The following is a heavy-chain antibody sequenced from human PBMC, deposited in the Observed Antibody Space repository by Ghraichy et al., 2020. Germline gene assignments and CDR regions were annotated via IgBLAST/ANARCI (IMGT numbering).Heavy chain of an antibody. V-gene: IGHV6-1*01. D-gene: IGHD5-24*01. CDR2: TYYRSRWYS. J-gene: IGHJ4*02. CDR3: ARCGYGYSATLFDA. Sequence: SQTLSLTCAISGDSVSTNSVTWNWIRQSPSRGLEWLGRTYYRSRWYSDSAVSVRSRITVNPDTSKNQFSLQLNSVTPEDTAMYYCARCGYGYSATLFDAWGQGTLVTVSS. CDR1: GDSVSTNSVT.